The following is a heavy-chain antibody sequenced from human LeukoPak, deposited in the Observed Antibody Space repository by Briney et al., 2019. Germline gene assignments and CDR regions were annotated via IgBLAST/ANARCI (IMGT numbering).Heavy chain of an antibody. V-gene: IGHV3-30-3*01. J-gene: IGHJ6*02. D-gene: IGHD2-15*01. CDR2: ISYDGSNK. CDR3: ARDRGYCSGGSCYSLDYYYYGMDV. CDR1: GFTFSSYA. Sequence: GGSLRLSCAASGFTFSSYAMHWVRQAPGKGLECGAVISYDGSNKYYADSVKGRFTISRDNSKNTLYLQMHSLRVEDTAVYYCARDRGYCSGGSCYSLDYYYYGMDVWGQGTTVTVSS.